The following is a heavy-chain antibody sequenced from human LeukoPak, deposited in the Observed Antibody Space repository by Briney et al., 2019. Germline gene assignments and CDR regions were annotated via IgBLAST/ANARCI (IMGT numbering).Heavy chain of an antibody. J-gene: IGHJ4*02. V-gene: IGHV3-53*01. CDR1: GFTVSGSY. Sequence: GGSLRLSCAASGFTVSGSYMSWVRQAPGKGLEWVSSIGGSSTYYADFVKGRFTISRDTSKNTMDLQMNSLRAEDTAIYYCAKYRGFGDSYDSWGQGTLVTVSS. CDR2: IGGSST. CDR3: AKYRGFGDSYDS. D-gene: IGHD3-10*01.